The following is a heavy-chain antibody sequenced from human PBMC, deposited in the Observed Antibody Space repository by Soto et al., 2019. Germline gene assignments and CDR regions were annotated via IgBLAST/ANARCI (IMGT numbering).Heavy chain of an antibody. CDR1: GDSISSGGYY. CDR2: NYHSGST. V-gene: IGHV4-31*03. D-gene: IGHD4-17*01. Sequence: SETLSLTCSVSGDSISSGGYYWSWIRQRPGKGLGWIGYNYHSGSTYYNPSLKSRVTISVDTSKNQFYMKLSSVTAADTAVYYCARDQEVNYSDYGGSDFYYGMDVWGQGATVTVS. J-gene: IGHJ6*02. CDR3: ARDQEVNYSDYGGSDFYYGMDV.